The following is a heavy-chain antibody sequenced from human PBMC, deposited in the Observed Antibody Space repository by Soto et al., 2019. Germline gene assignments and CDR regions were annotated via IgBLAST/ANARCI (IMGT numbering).Heavy chain of an antibody. CDR2: VYYTGST. CDR1: GGSISGSY. V-gene: IGHV4-59*01. Sequence: SETLSLTCSVSGGSISGSYWSWIRQSPGKGLEWLGYVYYTGSTNYSPSLRSRVSISVDTSKNEFSLRLSSVTAADTAVYFCARSVAVPGAHIGYWGQGTQVTVAS. J-gene: IGHJ4*02. D-gene: IGHD6-19*01. CDR3: ARSVAVPGAHIGY.